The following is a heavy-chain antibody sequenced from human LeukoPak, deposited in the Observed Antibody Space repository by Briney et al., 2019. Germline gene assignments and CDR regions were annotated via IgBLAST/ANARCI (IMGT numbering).Heavy chain of an antibody. D-gene: IGHD6-13*01. CDR2: MNPNSGNT. CDR3: ARVPKYSSSWIAEYFQH. CDR1: GYTFTSYD. J-gene: IGHJ1*01. Sequence: GASVKVSCKASGYTFTSYDINWVLQATGQGLEWMGWMNPNSGNTGYAQKFQGRVTMTRNTSISTAYMELSSLRSEDTAVYYCARVPKYSSSWIAEYFQHWGQGTLVTVSS. V-gene: IGHV1-8*01.